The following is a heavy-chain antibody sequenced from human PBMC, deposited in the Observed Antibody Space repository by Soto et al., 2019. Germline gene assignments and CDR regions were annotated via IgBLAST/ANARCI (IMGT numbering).Heavy chain of an antibody. D-gene: IGHD6-13*01. CDR2: IYGAAST. CDR1: GFTVSSNY. J-gene: IGHJ4*02. V-gene: IGHV3-66*01. Sequence: EVQLVESGGGLVQPGGSLRLSCAASGFTVSSNYMNWVRQAPGKGLEWVSIIYGAASTYYADSVKGRFTISRDNSKNTLYLQRNSLRAEDTAVYYCARDGPSRSPYYFDYWGQGTLVTVSS. CDR3: ARDGPSRSPYYFDY.